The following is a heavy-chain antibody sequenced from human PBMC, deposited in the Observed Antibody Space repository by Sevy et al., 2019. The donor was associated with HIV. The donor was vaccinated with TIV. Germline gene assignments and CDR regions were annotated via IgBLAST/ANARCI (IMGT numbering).Heavy chain of an antibody. CDR2: ISSSGAST. CDR1: GFTFSDHY. CDR3: ARVRKTYYDFWSGYYEGGFDC. Sequence: GGSLRLSCAASGFTFSDHYMSWIRQAPGEGLEWLSYISSSGASTDYADSVKGRFTISRDNAKNSSFLQMNSLRVEDAAVYYCARVRKTYYDFWSGYYEGGFDCWGQGTLVTVSS. D-gene: IGHD3-3*01. J-gene: IGHJ4*02. V-gene: IGHV3-11*01.